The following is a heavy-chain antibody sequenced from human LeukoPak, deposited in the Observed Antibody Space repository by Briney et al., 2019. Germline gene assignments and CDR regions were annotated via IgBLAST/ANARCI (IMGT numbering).Heavy chain of an antibody. D-gene: IGHD3-22*01. CDR3: AKANDYYDSSGYDY. V-gene: IGHV3-23*01. J-gene: IGHJ4*02. CDR1: GFTFSSYA. CDR2: ISGSGGST. Sequence: GGSLRLSCAASGFTFSSYAMSWVRQAPGKGLEWVSAISGSGGSTYYADSVKGRFTISRDNSKNTLYLQMKSLRAEDTAVYYCAKANDYYDSSGYDYWGQGTLVTVSS.